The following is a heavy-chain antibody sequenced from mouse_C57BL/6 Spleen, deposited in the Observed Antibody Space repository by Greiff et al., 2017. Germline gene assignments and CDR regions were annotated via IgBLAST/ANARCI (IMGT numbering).Heavy chain of an antibody. CDR3: ARPPDYGSSDLYAMDY. D-gene: IGHD1-1*01. CDR2: IHPNSGST. CDR1: GYTFTSYW. J-gene: IGHJ4*01. Sequence: QVQLQQPGAELVKPGASVKLSCKASGYTFTSYWMHWVKQRPGQGLEWIGMIHPNSGSTNYNEKFKSKATLTVDKSSSTAYMQLSSLTSEDSAVYYCARPPDYGSSDLYAMDYWGQGTSVTVSS. V-gene: IGHV1-64*01.